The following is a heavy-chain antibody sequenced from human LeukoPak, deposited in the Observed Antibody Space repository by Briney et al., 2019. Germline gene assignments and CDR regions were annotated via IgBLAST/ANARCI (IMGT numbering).Heavy chain of an antibody. CDR3: ARTFFTSHYFDY. J-gene: IGHJ4*02. D-gene: IGHD3-3*02. V-gene: IGHV3-64*01. CDR2: ISGNGGST. CDR1: GFTFNNYA. Sequence: GSLRLSCAASGFTFNNYAMHWVRQAPGKGLEYVSGISGNGGSTHYANSVKGRFTISRDNSKNTLYLQMGSLRAEDMAVYYCARTFFTSHYFDYWCPGTLVTVSS.